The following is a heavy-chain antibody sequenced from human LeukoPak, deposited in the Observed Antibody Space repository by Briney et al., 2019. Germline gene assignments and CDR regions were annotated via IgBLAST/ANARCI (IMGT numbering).Heavy chain of an antibody. Sequence: AGGSLRLSCAASGFTFSSYAMNWVRQAPGKGLEWVSVISGSGATTYYADSVKGRFTISRDNSKKTLFLQMNSLRGEDTAVYYCGKGGRYDSSGYPDSWGQGTLVTVSS. CDR1: GFTFSSYA. D-gene: IGHD3-22*01. CDR2: ISGSGATT. V-gene: IGHV3-23*01. CDR3: GKGGRYDSSGYPDS. J-gene: IGHJ4*02.